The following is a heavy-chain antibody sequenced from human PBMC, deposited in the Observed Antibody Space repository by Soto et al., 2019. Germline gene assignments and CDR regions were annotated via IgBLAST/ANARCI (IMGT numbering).Heavy chain of an antibody. V-gene: IGHV4-34*01. CDR2: INDSGST. CDR3: ARGYIRVYGMDV. CDR1: GGSFSGYY. D-gene: IGHD3-10*01. Sequence: QVQLQQWGAGLLKPSETLSLTCAVYGGSFSGYYWSWIRQPPGKGLEWIGEINDSGSTNYNPSLKSRVTISVDTSKNQFSLKLSSVTAADTAVYYCARGYIRVYGMDVWGQGTTVTVSS. J-gene: IGHJ6*02.